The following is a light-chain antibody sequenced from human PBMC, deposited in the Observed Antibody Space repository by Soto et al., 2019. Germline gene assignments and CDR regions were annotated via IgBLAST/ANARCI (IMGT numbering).Light chain of an antibody. J-gene: IGKJ1*01. V-gene: IGKV1-5*03. Sequence: DIQMTQSPSTLSASVGDRVTITCRASQSISGWLAWYQQKPGKVPKLLIYKASTLESGVPSRFSGSGSGTKFTLTIASLQPDDFATYYCQQCETFSGTFGPGTKVDI. CDR1: QSISGW. CDR2: KAS. CDR3: QQCETFSGT.